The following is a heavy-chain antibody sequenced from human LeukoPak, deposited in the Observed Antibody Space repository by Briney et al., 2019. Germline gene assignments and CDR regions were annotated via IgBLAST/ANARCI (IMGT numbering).Heavy chain of an antibody. Sequence: SVKVSCKASGGTFSTYSISWVRQAPGQGLEWMGGIIPIIGTTNYAQKFQGRVTMTEDTSTDTAYMELSSLRSEDTAVYYCATSLLVVGVFDYWGQGTLVTVSS. V-gene: IGHV1-69*06. D-gene: IGHD1-26*01. CDR3: ATSLLVVGVFDY. CDR2: IIPIIGTT. J-gene: IGHJ4*02. CDR1: GGTFSTYS.